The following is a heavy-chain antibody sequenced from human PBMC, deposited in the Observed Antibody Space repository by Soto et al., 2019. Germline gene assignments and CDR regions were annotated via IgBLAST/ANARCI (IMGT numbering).Heavy chain of an antibody. CDR2: INHLGSI. V-gene: IGHV4-34*01. CDR3: ARGGISHWAYFYYMDV. Sequence: PSETLSLLCVVSGGSLSDYFWSWIRQPPGMALEWIGEINHLGSINYNPSLKSRVTMSVDTSKNQFSLTLNSVTAADTATYYCARGGISHWAYFYYMDVWDRGTTVTVSS. CDR1: GGSLSDYF. J-gene: IGHJ6*03. D-gene: IGHD2-21*01.